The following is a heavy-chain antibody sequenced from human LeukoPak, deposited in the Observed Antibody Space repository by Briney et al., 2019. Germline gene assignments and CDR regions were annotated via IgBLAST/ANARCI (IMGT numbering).Heavy chain of an antibody. Sequence: GGSLRLSCAASGFSFSSYNMNWVRQAPGKGLEWVSPISGSGSSTYYAASVKGRFTISRDNSKNTLYLQMNSLRAEDTAVYYCARHGANYYYYYMDVWGKGTTVTVSS. CDR1: GFSFSSYN. CDR2: ISGSGSST. D-gene: IGHD3-16*01. J-gene: IGHJ6*03. CDR3: ARHGANYYYYYMDV. V-gene: IGHV3-23*01.